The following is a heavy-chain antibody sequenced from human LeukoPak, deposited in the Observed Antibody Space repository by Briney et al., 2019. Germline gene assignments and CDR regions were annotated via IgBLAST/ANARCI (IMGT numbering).Heavy chain of an antibody. CDR1: GFTFSSYA. J-gene: IGHJ4*02. D-gene: IGHD5-24*01. V-gene: IGHV3-23*01. Sequence: GGSLRLSCAASGFTFSSYAMSWVRQAPGKGLEWVSAISGGGGGTTYYADSVKGRFTISRHNSKNTLYLQMNSLRAEDTAVYYCARTARDGGRSRDGYNYYFDYWGQGTLVTVSS. CDR2: ISGGGGGTT. CDR3: ARTARDGGRSRDGYNYYFDY.